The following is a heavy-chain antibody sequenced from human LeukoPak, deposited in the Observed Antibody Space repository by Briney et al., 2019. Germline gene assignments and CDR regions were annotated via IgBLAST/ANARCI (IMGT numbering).Heavy chain of an antibody. CDR2: IKQDESEK. CDR1: GFTFSSYW. J-gene: IGHJ1*01. D-gene: IGHD4-17*01. CDR3: AKDLHYGDSFQH. Sequence: GGSLRLSCAASGFTFSSYWMSWVRQAPGKGLEWVANIKQDESEKYYVDSVKGRFTISRDNAKNSLYLQMNSLRVEDTAVYYCAKDLHYGDSFQHWGQGTLVTVSS. V-gene: IGHV3-7*01.